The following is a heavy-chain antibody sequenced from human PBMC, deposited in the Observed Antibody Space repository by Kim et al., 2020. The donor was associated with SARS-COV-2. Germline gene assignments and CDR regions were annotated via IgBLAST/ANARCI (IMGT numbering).Heavy chain of an antibody. J-gene: IGHJ5*02. V-gene: IGHV3-21*01. CDR3: ARDYSSSWYGDNWFDP. CDR1: GFTFSSYS. Sequence: GGSLRLSCAASGFTFSSYSMNWVRQAPGKGREWVSSISSSSSYIYYADSVKGRFTISRDNAKNSLYLQMNSLRAEDTAVYYCARDYSSSWYGDNWFDPWGQGTLVTVSS. D-gene: IGHD6-13*01. CDR2: ISSSSSYI.